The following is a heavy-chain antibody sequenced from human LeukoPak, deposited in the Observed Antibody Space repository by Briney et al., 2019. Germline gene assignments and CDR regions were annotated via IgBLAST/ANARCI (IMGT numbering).Heavy chain of an antibody. CDR3: ARGAAVAGFDY. D-gene: IGHD6-19*01. J-gene: IGHJ4*02. CDR2: IHYSGST. V-gene: IGHV4-59*12. Sequence: PSETLSLTCTVSGGSISSYYWTWIRQPPGKGLEWIGYIHYSGSTNYNPSLKSRVTISVDTSKNQFSLKLTSVTAADTAVYYRARGAAVAGFDYWGQGTLVTVSS. CDR1: GGSISSYY.